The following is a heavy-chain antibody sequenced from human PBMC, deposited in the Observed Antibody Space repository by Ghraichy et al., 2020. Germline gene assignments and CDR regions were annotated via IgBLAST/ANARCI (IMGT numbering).Heavy chain of an antibody. V-gene: IGHV4-30-2*01. Sequence: SETLPLTCAVSGASISSGDYSWSWIRQPPGKGLEWIGYIYQSGSTYYNPSLKSRITIAVDRSKNLFSLRVNTVTAADTAVYYCARGGHCSSTTCQIRDYWGQGTLVIVSS. CDR1: GASISSGDYS. CDR3: ARGGHCSSTTCQIRDY. CDR2: IYQSGST. D-gene: IGHD2-2*01. J-gene: IGHJ4*02.